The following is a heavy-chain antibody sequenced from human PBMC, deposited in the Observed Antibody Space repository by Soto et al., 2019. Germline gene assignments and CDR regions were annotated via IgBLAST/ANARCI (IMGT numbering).Heavy chain of an antibody. V-gene: IGHV4-34*01. CDR3: ARGYYDYIWGSYRYGEFYFDY. CDR2: INHSGST. D-gene: IGHD3-16*02. CDR1: GGSFSGYY. J-gene: IGHJ4*02. Sequence: PSETLSLTCAVYGGSFSGYYWSWIRQPPGKGLEWIGEINHSGSTNYNPSLKSRVTISVDTSKNQFSLKLSSVTAADTAVYYCARGYYDYIWGSYRYGEFYFDYWGQGTLVTVPQ.